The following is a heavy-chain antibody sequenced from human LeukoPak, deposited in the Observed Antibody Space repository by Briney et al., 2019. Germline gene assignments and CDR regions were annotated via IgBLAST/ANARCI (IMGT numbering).Heavy chain of an antibody. CDR1: GFTFSSYN. D-gene: IGHD1-26*01. V-gene: IGHV3-21*06. J-gene: IGHJ4*02. CDR2: ISSSGSYI. CDR3: ARDLSGRYSVDY. Sequence: PGGSLRLSCAASGFTFSSYNMNWVRQAPGKGLEWVSTISSSGSYIYYADSVKGRFTISRDNAKNSLYLQMNSLRAEDTAVYYCARDLSGRYSVDYWGQGTLVTVSS.